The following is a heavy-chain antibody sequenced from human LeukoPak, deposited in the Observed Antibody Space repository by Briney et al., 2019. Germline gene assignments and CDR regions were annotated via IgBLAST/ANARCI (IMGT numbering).Heavy chain of an antibody. CDR1: GGTFSSYA. D-gene: IGHD2-15*01. CDR2: INAGNGNT. J-gene: IGHJ4*02. V-gene: IGHV1-3*01. CDR3: ARASCSGGSCYYFDY. Sequence: ASVKVSCKASGGTFSSYAISWVRQAPGQRLEWMGWINAGNGNTKYSQKFQGRVTITRDTSASTAYMELSSLRSEDTAVYYCARASCSGGSCYYFDYWGQGTLVTVSS.